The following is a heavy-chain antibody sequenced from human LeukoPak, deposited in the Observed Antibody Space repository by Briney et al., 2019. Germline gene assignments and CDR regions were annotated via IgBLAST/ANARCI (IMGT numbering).Heavy chain of an antibody. V-gene: IGHV3-23*01. J-gene: IGHJ6*03. Sequence: GGSLRLSCAASGFTFSTYAMSWVRQAAGKGLEWVSLISGSGGGTYYADSVKGRFNISRDNSKNTLYLQLNSLRVEDTAVYYCAKNRGAGSHYYYHMNVWGKGTTVTVSS. CDR2: ISGSGGGT. CDR1: GFTFSTYA. D-gene: IGHD2/OR15-2a*01. CDR3: AKNRGAGSHYYYHMNV.